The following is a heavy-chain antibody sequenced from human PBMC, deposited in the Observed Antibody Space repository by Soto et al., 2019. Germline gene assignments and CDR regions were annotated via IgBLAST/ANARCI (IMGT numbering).Heavy chain of an antibody. CDR1: GGTFSTHA. D-gene: IGHD3-16*02. CDR3: ATYRFCGPGWFDS. CDR2: IIPIFGTV. V-gene: IGHV1-69*06. Sequence: QVQLVQSGAEVKKPGSSVKVSCKASGGTFSTHAISWVRQAPGQGLEWMGGIIPIFGTVGYAQKFQGTVTITADTSTNTAYMDLSSLRSEDTAGYFCATYRFCGPGWFDSWGQGTQVTVSA. J-gene: IGHJ5*01.